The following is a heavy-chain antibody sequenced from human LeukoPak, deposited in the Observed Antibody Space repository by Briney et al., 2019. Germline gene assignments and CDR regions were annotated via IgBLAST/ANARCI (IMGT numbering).Heavy chain of an antibody. Sequence: GGSLRLSCAASGFTFDSYGMHWVRQAPGKGLEWVALISYDGTNKDYADSVKGRFTISRDNSKNTLYLQTYTLRPDDTAVYYCARRDYGDALYYGMDVWGQGTTVTVSS. CDR3: ARRDYGDALYYGMDV. D-gene: IGHD4-17*01. V-gene: IGHV3-30*03. CDR2: ISYDGTNK. CDR1: GFTFDSYG. J-gene: IGHJ6*02.